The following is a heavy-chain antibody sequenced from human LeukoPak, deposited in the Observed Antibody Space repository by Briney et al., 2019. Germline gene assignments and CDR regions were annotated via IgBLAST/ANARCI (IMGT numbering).Heavy chain of an antibody. CDR1: GFTLSSHW. CDR2: IKQDESEI. D-gene: IGHD6-19*01. V-gene: IGHV3-7*01. CDR3: ARDIGAWSAY. Sequence: GGSLRLSCVGSGFTLSSHWMHWVRQAPGKGLEWVANIKQDESEIYYVDSVKGRFTISRDNAENSLYLQMSSLRAEDTAVYYCARDIGAWSAYWGQGTLVTVSS. J-gene: IGHJ4*02.